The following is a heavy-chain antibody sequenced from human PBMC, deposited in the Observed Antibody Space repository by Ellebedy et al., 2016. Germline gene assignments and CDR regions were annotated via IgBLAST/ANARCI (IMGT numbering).Heavy chain of an antibody. V-gene: IGHV5-51*01. CDR3: ARRFCSSTSCYAGAFDI. J-gene: IGHJ3*02. CDR1: GYSFTSYW. CDR2: IYPGDSDT. D-gene: IGHD2-2*01. Sequence: GGSLRLSCKGSGYSFTSYWIGWVRQMPGKGLEWMGIIYPGDSDTRYSPSFQGQVTISADKSISTAYLQWSSLKASDTAMYYCARRFCSSTSCYAGAFDIWGQGTMVTVSS.